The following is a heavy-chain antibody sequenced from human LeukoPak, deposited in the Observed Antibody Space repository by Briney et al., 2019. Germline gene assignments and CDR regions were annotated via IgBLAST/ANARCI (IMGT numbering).Heavy chain of an antibody. J-gene: IGHJ4*02. CDR2: IYYSGST. Sequence: SETLSLTCTVSGGSISSYYWSWIRQPPGKGLEWIGYIYYSGSTNYNPSLKSRVTISVDTSKNQFSLKLSSVTAADTAVYYCARGIKGGEGPFDYWGQGTLVTVSS. CDR1: GGSISSYY. V-gene: IGHV4-59*01. D-gene: IGHD3-16*01. CDR3: ARGIKGGEGPFDY.